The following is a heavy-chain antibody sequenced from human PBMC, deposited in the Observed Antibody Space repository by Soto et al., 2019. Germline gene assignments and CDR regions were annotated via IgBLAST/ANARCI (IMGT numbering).Heavy chain of an antibody. CDR3: ARGLEAGQLLYYYYYYMDV. CDR2: INHSGST. V-gene: IGHV4-34*01. CDR1: GGSFSGYY. Sequence: SETLSLTCAVYGGSFSGYYWNWIRQPPGKGLEWIGEINHSGSTNYNPSLKSRVTISVDTSKNQFSLKLSSVTAADTAVYYCARGLEAGQLLYYYYYYMDVWGKGTTVTVSS. J-gene: IGHJ6*03. D-gene: IGHD2-2*02.